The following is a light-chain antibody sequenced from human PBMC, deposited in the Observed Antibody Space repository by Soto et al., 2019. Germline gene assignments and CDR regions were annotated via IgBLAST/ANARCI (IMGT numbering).Light chain of an antibody. CDR2: GAS. CDR1: QIVGSNY. V-gene: IGKV3-20*01. J-gene: IGKJ4*01. Sequence: ENLLTQSPGTLSLSPGEGATLSFRASQIVGSNYLAWYQQKPGQAPRILIYGASSRATGIPDMFSGSGSGTDFTLTVSRLEPADFALSYCQQAAYSPLNVGGGTKVKIK. CDR3: QQAAYSPLN.